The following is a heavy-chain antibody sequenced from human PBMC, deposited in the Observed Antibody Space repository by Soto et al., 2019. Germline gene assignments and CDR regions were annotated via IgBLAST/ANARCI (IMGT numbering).Heavy chain of an antibody. CDR2: INAGNGNT. CDR3: ARDKQPQSYYYYMDV. J-gene: IGHJ6*03. V-gene: IGHV1-3*01. D-gene: IGHD6-13*01. Sequence: ASVKVSCKASGYTFTSYAMHWVRQAPGQRLEWMGWINAGNGNTKYSQKFQGRVTITRDTSASTAYMELSSLRSEDTAVYYCARDKQPQSYYYYMDVWGKGTTVTVSS. CDR1: GYTFTSYA.